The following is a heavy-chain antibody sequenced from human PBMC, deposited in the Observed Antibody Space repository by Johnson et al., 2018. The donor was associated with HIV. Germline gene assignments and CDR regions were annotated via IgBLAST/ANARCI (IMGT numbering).Heavy chain of an antibody. D-gene: IGHD3/OR15-3a*01. CDR3: ARDGRGLDAFDI. J-gene: IGHJ3*02. Sequence: QVQLVESGGGLVKPGGSLRLSCGASEFILSDYYISWVRQAPEKGLEWISYISSSGGTIFYADSVKGRFTISRDIAKNTLYLQMNSLRAEETAVYYCARDGRGLDAFDIWGQGTVVTVSS. CDR1: EFILSDYY. CDR2: ISSSGGTI. V-gene: IGHV3-11*04.